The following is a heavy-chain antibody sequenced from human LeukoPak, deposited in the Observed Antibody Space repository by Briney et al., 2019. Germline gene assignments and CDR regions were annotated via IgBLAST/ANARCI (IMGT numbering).Heavy chain of an antibody. D-gene: IGHD3-10*01. CDR3: ARSGSGSYFLDY. Sequence: GGSLRLSCAASGFTFSSYGMSWVRQAPGKGLEWVSAISGSGGSTYYADSVKGRFTISRDNFKHTLYLQMNSLRAEDTAVYYCARSGSGSYFLDYWGQGTLVTVSS. CDR2: ISGSGGST. V-gene: IGHV3-23*01. CDR1: GFTFSSYG. J-gene: IGHJ4*02.